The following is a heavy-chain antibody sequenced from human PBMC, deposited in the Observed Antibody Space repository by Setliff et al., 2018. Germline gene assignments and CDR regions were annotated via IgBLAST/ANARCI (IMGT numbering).Heavy chain of an antibody. D-gene: IGHD3-10*01. J-gene: IGHJ6*03. CDR3: ARAEYYYGSGSFHPYYMDV. CDR1: GGSISSSSYY. Sequence: SETLSLTCTVSGGSISSSSYYWGWIRQPPGKGLEWIGSIYYSGSTYYNPSLKSRVTISVDTSKNQFSLKLSSVTAADTAVYYCARAEYYYGSGSFHPYYMDVWGQGTTVIVSS. CDR2: IYYSGST. V-gene: IGHV4-39*07.